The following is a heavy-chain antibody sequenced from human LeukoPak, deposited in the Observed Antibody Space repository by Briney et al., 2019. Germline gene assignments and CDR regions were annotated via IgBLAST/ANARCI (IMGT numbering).Heavy chain of an antibody. CDR2: ITSGSSFI. CDR1: GFTFSDYS. V-gene: IGHV3-21*01. CDR3: ARTLYESSGYRRNVFDV. Sequence: GGSLRLSCSASGFTFSDYSVNWVRQAPGKGLEWVSSITSGSSFIYYADSVKGRFTISRDNARNSLYLQMNSLRADDTAIYYCARTLYESSGYRRNVFDVWGQGTMVIVPS. D-gene: IGHD3-22*01. J-gene: IGHJ3*01.